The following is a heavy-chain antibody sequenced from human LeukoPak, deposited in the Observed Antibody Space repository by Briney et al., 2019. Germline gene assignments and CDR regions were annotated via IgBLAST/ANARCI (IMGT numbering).Heavy chain of an antibody. J-gene: IGHJ3*02. V-gene: IGHV3-21*01. CDR2: LSSSCSEI. CDR3: ARDEPDNYDILTGSYAFDI. D-gene: IGHD3-9*01. Sequence: GGSLRLSCAASGFTFSSYSMNWVRQAPGKGLEWVSSLSSSCSEIYYADSVKGRSTISRDNAKNSLYMQMSSLRAEDTAVYYCARDEPDNYDILTGSYAFDIWGQGTMVTVSS. CDR1: GFTFSSYS.